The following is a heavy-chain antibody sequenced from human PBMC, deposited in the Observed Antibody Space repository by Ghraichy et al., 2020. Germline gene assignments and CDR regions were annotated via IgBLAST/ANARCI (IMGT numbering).Heavy chain of an antibody. D-gene: IGHD3/OR15-3a*01. CDR2: ISWNSGSI. Sequence: GGSLRLSCAASGFTFDDYAMHWVRQAPGKGLEWVSGISWNSGSIGYADSVKGRFTISRDNAKNSLYLQMNSLRAEDTALYYCAKELRPTRTGRRCYSW. CDR1: GFTFDDYA. J-gene: IGHJ5*01. CDR3: AKELRPTRTGRRCYS. V-gene: IGHV3-9*01.